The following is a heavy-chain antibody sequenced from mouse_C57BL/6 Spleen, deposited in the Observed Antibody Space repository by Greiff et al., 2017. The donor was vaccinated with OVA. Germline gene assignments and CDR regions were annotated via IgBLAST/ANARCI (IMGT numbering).Heavy chain of an antibody. CDR3: ARPYDSFYAMDY. D-gene: IGHD2-4*01. V-gene: IGHV5-4*01. J-gene: IGHJ4*01. CDR1: GFTFSSYA. CDR2: ISDGGSYT. Sequence: EVHLVESGGGLVKPGGSLKLSCAASGFTFSSYAMSWVRQTPEKRLEWVATISDGGSYTYYPDNVKGRFTISRDNAKNNLYLQMSHLKSEDTAMYYCARPYDSFYAMDYWGQGTSVTVSS.